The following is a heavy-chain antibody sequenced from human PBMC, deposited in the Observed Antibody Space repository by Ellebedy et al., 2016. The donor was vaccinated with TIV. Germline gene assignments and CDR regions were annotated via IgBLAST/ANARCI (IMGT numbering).Heavy chain of an antibody. D-gene: IGHD3-10*02. CDR2: FSYDGSEK. J-gene: IGHJ4*02. CDR1: GFTFSSYG. CDR3: ARVFESYFFDY. V-gene: IGHV3-30*19. Sequence: GGSLRLSCAASGFTFSSYGMHWVRQAPGNGLDWVAFFSYDGSEKTYADSVRGRFTISRDKSRKILSLQMNSLRPEDTAVYYCARVFESYFFDYWGQGTLVAVSS.